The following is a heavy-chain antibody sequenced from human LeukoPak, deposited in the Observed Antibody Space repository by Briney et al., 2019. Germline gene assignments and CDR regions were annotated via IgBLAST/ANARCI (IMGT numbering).Heavy chain of an antibody. CDR1: GGSISSYY. D-gene: IGHD6-19*01. J-gene: IGHJ4*02. V-gene: IGHV4-39*07. CDR2: IYYSGST. Sequence: SETLSLTCTVSGGSISSYYWGWIRQPPGKGLEWIGSIYYSGSTYYNPSLKSRVTISVDTSKNQFSLKLSSVTAADTAVYYCARVSSGWWDYWGQGTLVTVSS. CDR3: ARVSSGWWDY.